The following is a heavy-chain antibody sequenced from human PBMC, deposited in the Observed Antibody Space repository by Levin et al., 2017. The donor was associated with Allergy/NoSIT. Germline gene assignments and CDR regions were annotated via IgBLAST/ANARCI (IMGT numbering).Heavy chain of an antibody. CDR2: ISYDGSNK. D-gene: IGHD2-21*02. CDR3: ARDGEYCGGDCSPRGNWFDP. V-gene: IGHV3-30*04. CDR1: GFTFSSYA. Sequence: GESLKISCAASGFTFSSYAMHWVRQAPGKGLEWVAVISYDGSNKYYADSVKGRFTISRDNSKNTLYLQMNSLRAEDTAVYYCARDGEYCGGDCSPRGNWFDPWGQGTLVTVSS. J-gene: IGHJ5*02.